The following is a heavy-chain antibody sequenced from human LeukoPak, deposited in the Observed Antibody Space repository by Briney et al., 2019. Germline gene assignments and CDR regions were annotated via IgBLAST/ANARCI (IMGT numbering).Heavy chain of an antibody. CDR2: INPSGSST. Sequence: ASVKVSFTASGYTFTSYYMNWVRQAPGQGLEWMGIINPSGSSTSYAQKFQGRVTMTRDTSTSTVYMELSSLTSEDTAVYYCARAPQQWLVSNWFDPWGQGTLVTVSS. CDR1: GYTFTSYY. CDR3: ARAPQQWLVSNWFDP. J-gene: IGHJ5*02. V-gene: IGHV1-46*01. D-gene: IGHD6-19*01.